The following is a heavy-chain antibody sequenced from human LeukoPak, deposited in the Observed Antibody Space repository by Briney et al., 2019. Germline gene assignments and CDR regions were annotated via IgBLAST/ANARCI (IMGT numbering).Heavy chain of an antibody. J-gene: IGHJ4*02. Sequence: GGSLRLSCAASGFTFSSYAMSWVCQAPGKRLEWVSAISGSGGSTYYADSVKGRFTISRDNSKNTLYLQMNSLRAEDTAVYYCAKNRQITMIVVVIPAFDYWGQGTLVTVSS. V-gene: IGHV3-23*01. CDR3: AKNRQITMIVVVIPAFDY. CDR1: GFTFSSYA. D-gene: IGHD3-22*01. CDR2: ISGSGGST.